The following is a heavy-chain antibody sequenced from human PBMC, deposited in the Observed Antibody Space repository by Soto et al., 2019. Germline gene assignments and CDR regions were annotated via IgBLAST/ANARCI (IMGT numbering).Heavy chain of an antibody. Sequence: GGSLRLSCAASGFTFSSYAMHWVRQAPGKGLEWVAVISYDGSNKYYADSVKGRFTISRDNSKNTLYLQMNSLRAEDTAVYYCATPYYDFWSGRSRYYYGMDVWGQGTTVTVSS. D-gene: IGHD3-3*01. V-gene: IGHV3-30-3*01. CDR2: ISYDGSNK. CDR1: GFTFSSYA. CDR3: ATPYYDFWSGRSRYYYGMDV. J-gene: IGHJ6*02.